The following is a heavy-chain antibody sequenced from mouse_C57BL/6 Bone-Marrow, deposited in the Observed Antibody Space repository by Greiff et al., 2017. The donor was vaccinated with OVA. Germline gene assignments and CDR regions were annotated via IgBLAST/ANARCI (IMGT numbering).Heavy chain of an antibody. CDR3: ARHYDGSSYY. D-gene: IGHD1-1*01. V-gene: IGHV5-6*02. CDR1: GFTFSSYG. CDR2: ISSGGSYT. J-gene: IGHJ2*01. Sequence: EVMLVESGGDLVKPGGSLKLSCAASGFTFSSYGMSWVRQTPDKRLEWVATISSGGSYTYYPDSVKGRFTISRDNAKNTLYLQMSSLKSEDTAMYYCARHYDGSSYYWGQGTTLTVSS.